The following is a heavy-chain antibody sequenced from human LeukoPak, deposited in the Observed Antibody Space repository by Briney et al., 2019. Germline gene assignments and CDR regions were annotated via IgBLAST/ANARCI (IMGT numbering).Heavy chain of an antibody. CDR2: ISRDSSTI. CDR3: ARESVVRGLDY. CDR1: GLTVSINY. V-gene: IGHV3-48*02. J-gene: IGHJ4*02. D-gene: IGHD3-10*01. Sequence: PGGSLRLSCAASGLTVSINYMAWVRQAPRKGLEWVSYISRDSSTIFYADSVKGRFTISRDNVKSSLYLQMNSLRDEDTAVYYCARESVVRGLDYWGQGTLVTVSS.